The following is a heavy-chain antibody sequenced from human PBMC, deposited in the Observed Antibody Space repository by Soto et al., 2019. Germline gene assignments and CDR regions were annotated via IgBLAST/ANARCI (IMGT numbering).Heavy chain of an antibody. V-gene: IGHV4-30-4*01. Sequence: PSETLSLTCTVSGGSISSGDYYWSWIRQPPGKGLEWIGYIYHSGSTYYNPSLKSRVTISVDTSKNQFSLKLSSVTAADTAVYYCATERPDGARLDPWGQGTLVT. D-gene: IGHD6-6*01. J-gene: IGHJ5*02. CDR2: IYHSGST. CDR3: ATERPDGARLDP. CDR1: GGSISSGDYY.